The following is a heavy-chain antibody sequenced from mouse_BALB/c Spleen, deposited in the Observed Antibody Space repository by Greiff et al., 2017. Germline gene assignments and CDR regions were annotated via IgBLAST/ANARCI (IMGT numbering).Heavy chain of an antibody. CDR2: IDPANGNT. D-gene: IGHD2-4*01. Sequence: EVQLQESGAELVKPGASVKLSCTASGFNIKDTYMHWVKQRPEQGLEWIGRIDPANGNTKYDPKFQGKATITADTSSNTAYLHLSSLTSEDTAVYYCAVMITTGNAMDYWGQGTSVTVSS. CDR3: AVMITTGNAMDY. J-gene: IGHJ4*01. CDR1: GFNIKDTY. V-gene: IGHV14-3*02.